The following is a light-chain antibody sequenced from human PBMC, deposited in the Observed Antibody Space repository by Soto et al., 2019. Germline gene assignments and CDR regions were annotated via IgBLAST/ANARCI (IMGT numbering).Light chain of an antibody. V-gene: IGLV1-40*01. Sequence: QSVLTQAPSVSGAPGQRVTISCTGSSSNNGAGYEVHWYQQLPGTAPKLLIYGNIYRPSGVPDRFSGSKSGTSVSLAITGLQAADEADYHCQSYDSSLSGVVFGGGTKLTVL. CDR2: GNI. CDR3: QSYDSSLSGVV. CDR1: SSNNGAGYE. J-gene: IGLJ2*01.